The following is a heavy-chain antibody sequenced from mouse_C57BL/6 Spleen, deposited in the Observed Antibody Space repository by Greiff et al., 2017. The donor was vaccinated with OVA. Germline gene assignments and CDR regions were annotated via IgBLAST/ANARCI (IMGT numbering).Heavy chain of an antibody. Sequence: EVQLQQSGPELVKPGASVKISCKASGYTFTDYYMNWVKQSHGKSLEWIGDINPNNGGTSYNQKFKGKATLTVDKSSSTAYMELRSLTSEDAAVYYCARYIYYDYDDYFDYWGQGTTLTVSS. V-gene: IGHV1-26*01. D-gene: IGHD2-4*01. CDR1: GYTFTDYY. CDR3: ARYIYYDYDDYFDY. CDR2: INPNNGGT. J-gene: IGHJ2*01.